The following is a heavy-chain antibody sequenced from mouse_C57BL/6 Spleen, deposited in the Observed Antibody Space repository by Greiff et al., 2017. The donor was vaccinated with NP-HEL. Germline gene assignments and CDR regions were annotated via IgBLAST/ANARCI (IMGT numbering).Heavy chain of an antibody. V-gene: IGHV1-22*01. Sequence: VQLKESGPELVKPGASVKMSCKASGYTFTDYNMHWVKQSHGKSLEWIGYINPNNGGTSYNQKFKGKATLTVNKSSSTAYMELRSLTSEDSAVYYCAREEGSGYMDYWGQGTSVTVSS. J-gene: IGHJ4*01. CDR3: AREEGSGYMDY. CDR2: INPNNGGT. CDR1: GYTFTDYN. D-gene: IGHD3-2*02.